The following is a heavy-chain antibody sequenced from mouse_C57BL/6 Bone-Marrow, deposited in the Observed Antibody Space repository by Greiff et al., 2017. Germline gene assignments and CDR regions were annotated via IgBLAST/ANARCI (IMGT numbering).Heavy chain of an antibody. CDR1: GYTFTRYW. J-gene: IGHJ3*01. CDR2: IDPSDSYT. CDR3: AKGENYGYDQSWFAY. D-gene: IGHD2-2*01. Sequence: QVQLQQPGAELVMPGASVKLSCKASGYTFTRYWMHWVKQRPGQGLEWIGEIDPSDSYTNYNQKFKGKSTLTVDKSSSTAYMQLSSLTSEDSAVYYCAKGENYGYDQSWFAYWGQGTLVTVSA. V-gene: IGHV1-69*01.